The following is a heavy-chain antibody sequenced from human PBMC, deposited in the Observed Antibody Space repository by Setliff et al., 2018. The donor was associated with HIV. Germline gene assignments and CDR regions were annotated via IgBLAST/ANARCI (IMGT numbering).Heavy chain of an antibody. D-gene: IGHD6-19*01. V-gene: IGHV1-8*02. CDR3: ARGGSGWPIDY. CDR1: GYSFTTSG. CDR2: INIRSGNT. J-gene: IGHJ4*02. Sequence: GASVKVSCKASGYSFTTSGVSWVRQAPGQGLEWMGWINIRSGNTGSAQKFKGRLTMTRSTSISTAYMELSSLTSDDTAVYYCARGGSGWPIDYWGQGTLVTVSS.